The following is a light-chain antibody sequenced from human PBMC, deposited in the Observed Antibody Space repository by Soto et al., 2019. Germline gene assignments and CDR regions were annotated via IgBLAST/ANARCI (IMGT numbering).Light chain of an antibody. Sequence: DIQMTQSPSSLSASVGDRVTITCRASQTISNYLNWYQQKPGKAPKLLISAASSLQSGVPSRFRASGAGTDFTLTISSVQPEVFSTYFCQQSYSLTFGRGTKVEIK. CDR3: QQSYSLT. CDR2: AAS. V-gene: IGKV1-39*01. CDR1: QTISNY. J-gene: IGKJ4*01.